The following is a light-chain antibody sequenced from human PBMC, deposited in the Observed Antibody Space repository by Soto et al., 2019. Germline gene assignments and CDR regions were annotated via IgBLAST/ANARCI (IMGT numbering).Light chain of an antibody. CDR2: SND. V-gene: IGLV1-44*01. CDR3: AAWDDSLNGVL. Sequence: QSVLTQPPSASETPGQRVTISCSGSSSNIGRNTVNWFQHLPGTAPQLLIYSNDQRPSGVPDRFSGSKSGTSASLAISGLQSEDESNYYCAAWDDSLNGVLFGGGTKLTVL. J-gene: IGLJ2*01. CDR1: SSNIGRNT.